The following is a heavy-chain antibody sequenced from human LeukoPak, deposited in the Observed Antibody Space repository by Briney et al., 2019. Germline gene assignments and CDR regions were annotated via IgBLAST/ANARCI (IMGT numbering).Heavy chain of an antibody. V-gene: IGHV3-21*01. CDR1: GFTFSSYS. J-gene: IGHJ4*02. CDR3: ARDYNWNFDY. CDR2: ISSSSSYI. D-gene: IGHD1-20*01. Sequence: GGSRRLSCAASGFTFSSYSMNWVRQAPGKGLEWLSSISSSSSYIYYADSVEGRFTISRDNAKNSLYLQMNSLRAEDTAVYYCARDYNWNFDYWGQGTLVTVSS.